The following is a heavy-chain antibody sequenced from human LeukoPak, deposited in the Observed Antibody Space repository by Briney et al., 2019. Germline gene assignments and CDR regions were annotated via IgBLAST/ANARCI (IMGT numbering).Heavy chain of an antibody. CDR2: INPNSGGT. CDR1: GYTFTGYY. D-gene: IGHD6-19*01. V-gene: IGHV1-2*02. CDR3: ARSGYSSGWELGDYYYYGMDV. J-gene: IGHJ6*02. Sequence: ASVKVSCKASGYTFTGYYMHWVRQAPGQGLEWMGWINPNSGGTNYAQKFQGRVTMTRDTSISTAYMELSRLRSDDTAVYYCARSGYSSGWELGDYYYYGMDVWGRGTTVTVSS.